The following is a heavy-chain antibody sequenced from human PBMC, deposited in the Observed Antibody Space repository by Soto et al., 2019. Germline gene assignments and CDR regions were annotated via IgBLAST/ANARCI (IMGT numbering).Heavy chain of an antibody. J-gene: IGHJ4*02. D-gene: IGHD1-20*01. CDR1: GYTLTELS. Sequence: ASVKVSCKVSGYTLTELSMHWVRQAPGKGLEWMGGFDPEDGETIYAQKFQGRVTMTEDTSTDTAYMELSSLRSEDTAVYYCARGITLPTPLDYWGQGTLVTVSS. CDR2: FDPEDGET. CDR3: ARGITLPTPLDY. V-gene: IGHV1-24*01.